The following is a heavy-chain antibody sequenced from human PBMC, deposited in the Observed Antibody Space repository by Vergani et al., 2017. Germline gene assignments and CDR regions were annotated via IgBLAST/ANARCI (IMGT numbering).Heavy chain of an antibody. Sequence: QVQLVESGGGVVQPGRSLRLSCAASGFTFNQYGMHWVRQAPGKGLEWVAVTWYDGKNKQYADSVKGLFTISRDNSKSTMYLQMYSLRDEDTGVYYCSSVLRLLYNRFDPWGQGTLVTVSS. V-gene: IGHV3-33*01. D-gene: IGHD1-14*01. CDR1: GFTFNQYG. CDR2: TWYDGKNK. CDR3: SSVLRLLYNRFDP. J-gene: IGHJ5*02.